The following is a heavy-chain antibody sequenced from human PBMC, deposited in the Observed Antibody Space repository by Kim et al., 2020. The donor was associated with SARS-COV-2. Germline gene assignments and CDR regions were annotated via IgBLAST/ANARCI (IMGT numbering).Heavy chain of an antibody. Sequence: SVKVSCKASGGTFSSYAISWVRQAPGQGLEWMGGINPIFGTANYAQKFQGRVTITADESTNTAYMELSSLRSEDTAVYYCATVRGSSSSWFDPWGQGTLVAVSS. CDR3: ATVRGSSSSWFDP. CDR1: GGTFSSYA. V-gene: IGHV1-69*13. D-gene: IGHD6-6*01. J-gene: IGHJ5*02. CDR2: INPIFGTA.